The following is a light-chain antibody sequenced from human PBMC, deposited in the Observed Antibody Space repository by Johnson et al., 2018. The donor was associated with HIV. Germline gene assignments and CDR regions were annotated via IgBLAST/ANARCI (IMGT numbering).Light chain of an antibody. Sequence: QSILTQPPSVSAASGQKVDISCSGSSSNIENNYLSWYQQLPHTAPKLLISDNNKRPSGIPDRFSGSKYGATATLDITGLQSGDEADYYCKTWDSRLSVGHVFGTGTKVTV. CDR2: DNN. J-gene: IGLJ1*01. V-gene: IGLV1-51*01. CDR1: SSNIENNY. CDR3: KTWDSRLSVGHV.